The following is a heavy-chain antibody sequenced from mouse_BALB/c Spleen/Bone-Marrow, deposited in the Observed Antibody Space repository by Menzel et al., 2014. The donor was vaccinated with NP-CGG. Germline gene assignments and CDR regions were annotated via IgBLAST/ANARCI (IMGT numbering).Heavy chain of an antibody. V-gene: IGHV1S130*01. CDR2: IHPNSGNT. J-gene: IGHJ2*01. Sequence: QVQLQQPGSVLVMPGASVKLSCKASGYTFTSSRMHWAKQRPGQGLEWIGEIHPNSGNTNYNEKFKGKATLTVDTSSSTAYVDLRSLTSEDSAVYYCARHYRYAYYFDYWGQGTTLTVSS. D-gene: IGHD2-14*01. CDR1: GYTFTSSR. CDR3: ARHYRYAYYFDY.